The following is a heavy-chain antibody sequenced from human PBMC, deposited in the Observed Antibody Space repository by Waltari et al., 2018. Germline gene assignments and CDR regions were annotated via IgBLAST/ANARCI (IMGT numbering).Heavy chain of an antibody. CDR2: IRSKAYGGTT. CDR1: GFNFGDYA. Sequence: EVQRVESGGGLVQPGRSLRLACTASGFNFGDYAISLFRQAPGKWLEWVGFIRSKAYGGTTEYAASVKGRFTISRDDSKSIAYLQMNSLKTEDTAVYYCTRSPSRSYYGSGSYRYWGQGTLVTVSS. J-gene: IGHJ4*02. D-gene: IGHD3-10*01. V-gene: IGHV3-49*03. CDR3: TRSPSRSYYGSGSYRY.